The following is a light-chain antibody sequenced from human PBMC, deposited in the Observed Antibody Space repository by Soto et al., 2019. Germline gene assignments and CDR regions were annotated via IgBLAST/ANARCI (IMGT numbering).Light chain of an antibody. CDR2: GAS. CDR1: QSVGSN. V-gene: IGKV3-15*01. J-gene: IGKJ1*01. CDR3: QQYNDWPKM. Sequence: EIVMTQSPATLSVSPGERATLSCRASQSVGSNLAWYQQKPGQAPRVLIYGASTRATGVPARFSGSGSGTEFTLIISSLQSEDFAVYYCQQYNDWPKMFGQGTKVDNK.